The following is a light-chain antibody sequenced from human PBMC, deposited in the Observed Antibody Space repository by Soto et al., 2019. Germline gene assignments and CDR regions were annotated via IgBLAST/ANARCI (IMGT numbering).Light chain of an antibody. CDR3: AAWDNILNGSML. CDR2: ANN. J-gene: IGLJ2*01. Sequence: QSVVTQPPSASGTPGQRVTISCSGSSSNIGRNYVYWYQQLPGTAPKLLIYANNQRPSGGPDRFSGSKSGTSASLAISGLRSADEYDHYYAAWDNILNGSMLVGGGTKLTVL. CDR1: SSNIGRNY. V-gene: IGLV1-47*02.